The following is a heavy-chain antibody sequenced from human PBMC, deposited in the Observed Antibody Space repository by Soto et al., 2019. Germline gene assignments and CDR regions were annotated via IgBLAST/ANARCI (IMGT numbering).Heavy chain of an antibody. CDR3: ARNYYDSSDRDYLDY. Sequence: ASVKVSCTASGYTFTSYYMHWVRQAPGQGLEWMGIINPSGGSTSYAQKFQGRVTMTRDTSTSTAYMELSRLRSDDTAVYYCARNYYDSSDRDYLDYWGQGTPVTVSS. J-gene: IGHJ4*02. V-gene: IGHV1-46*01. D-gene: IGHD3-22*01. CDR2: INPSGGST. CDR1: GYTFTSYY.